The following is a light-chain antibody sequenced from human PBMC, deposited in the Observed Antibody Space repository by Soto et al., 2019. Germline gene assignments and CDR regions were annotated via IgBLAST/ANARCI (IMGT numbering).Light chain of an antibody. Sequence: QSALTQPPSVSGAPGQRVTISCTGSSSNIGAGYDAHWYQQLPGTAPKLLIYGNSNRPSGVPDRFSGSKSGTSASLAITGLQAEDEADYYCQSYDSSLGVAFGGGTKLTVL. J-gene: IGLJ2*01. CDR1: SSNIGAGYD. V-gene: IGLV1-40*01. CDR3: QSYDSSLGVA. CDR2: GNS.